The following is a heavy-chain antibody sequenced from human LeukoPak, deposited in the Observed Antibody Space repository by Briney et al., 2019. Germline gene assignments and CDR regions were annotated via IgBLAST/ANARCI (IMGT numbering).Heavy chain of an antibody. V-gene: IGHV1-46*01. CDR2: IIPSGGST. D-gene: IGHD3-16*01. J-gene: IGHJ4*02. CDR3: ARDSYGSDY. CDR1: GYTFSDYH. Sequence: AGESLQISCKGSGYTFSDYHMHWVRPAPGQGLEWMGRIIPSGGSTTYAQKFQGRVTMTRDMSTNTVYMELSSLRSEDTAVYYCARDSYGSDYWGQGTLVTVSS.